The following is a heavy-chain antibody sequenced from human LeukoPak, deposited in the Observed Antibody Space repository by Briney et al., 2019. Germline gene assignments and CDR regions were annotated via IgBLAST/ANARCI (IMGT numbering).Heavy chain of an antibody. CDR1: GFTFSSYG. D-gene: IGHD6-19*01. J-gene: IGHJ3*02. CDR3: AKDRRSSGWTIQRAPDAFDI. CDR2: IRYDGSNK. V-gene: IGHV3-30*02. Sequence: GGSLRLSCAASGFTFSSYGMHWVRQAPGKGLEWVAFIRYDGSNKYYADSVKGRFTISRDNSKNTLYLQMNSLRAEDTAVYYCAKDRRSSGWTIQRAPDAFDIWGQGTMVTVSS.